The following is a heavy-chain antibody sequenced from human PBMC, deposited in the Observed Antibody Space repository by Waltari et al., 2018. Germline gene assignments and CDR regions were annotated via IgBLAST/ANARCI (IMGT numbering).Heavy chain of an antibody. D-gene: IGHD3-16*02. V-gene: IGHV1-69*04. J-gene: IGHJ4*02. CDR2: IIPILGIA. CDR3: ARGAPVGSYPLFDY. CDR1: GGTFSSYA. Sequence: QVQLVQSGAEVKKPGSSVKVSCKASGGTFSSYAISGVRQAPGQGLEWMGGIIPILGIANYAQKFQGRVTITADESTSTAYMELSSLRSEDTAVYYCARGAPVGSYPLFDYWGQGTLVTVSS.